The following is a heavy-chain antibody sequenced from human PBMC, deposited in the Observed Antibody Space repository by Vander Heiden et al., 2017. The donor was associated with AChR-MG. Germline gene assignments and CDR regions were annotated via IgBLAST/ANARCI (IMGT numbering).Heavy chain of an antibody. V-gene: IGHV3-23*01. CDR1: GFTFSSDG. J-gene: IGHJ6*03. Sequence: EVQLLEAGGGLVQPGGSLRLSCAASGFTFSSDGVSWVRQAAGKGGEWVSAISGSGGSRNYADAVKGGFTISRDNSKKTLYLQRNSLRAEDTAVYYCASRRDGERAYYYYYSMDVWGKGTTVTVSS. CDR3: ASRRDGERAYYYYYSMDV. D-gene: IGHD4-17*01. CDR2: ISGSGGSR.